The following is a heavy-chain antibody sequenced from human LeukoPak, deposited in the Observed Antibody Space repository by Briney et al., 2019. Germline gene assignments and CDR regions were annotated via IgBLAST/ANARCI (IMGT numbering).Heavy chain of an antibody. D-gene: IGHD3-22*01. CDR2: INPSGGST. CDR1: GYTVTSYY. Sequence: ASVKVSCNASGYTVTSYYMHWVRQAPGQGLEWMGIINPSGGSTSYAQKFQGRVTMTRDTSTSTVYMELSSLRSEDTAVYYCARDPSLNLDSSGYLDYWGQGTLVTVSS. J-gene: IGHJ4*02. CDR3: ARDPSLNLDSSGYLDY. V-gene: IGHV1-46*01.